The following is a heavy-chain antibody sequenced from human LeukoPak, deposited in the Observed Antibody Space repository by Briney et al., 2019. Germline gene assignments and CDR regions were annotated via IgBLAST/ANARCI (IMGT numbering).Heavy chain of an antibody. D-gene: IGHD3-16*01. Sequence: GRSLRLSCAASGFTISSYGMHWVRQAPGKGLEWVAVISYDGSNKYYADSVKGRFTISRDNSKNTLYLQMNSLRAEDTAVYYCAKGGLHFDYWGQGTLVTVSS. V-gene: IGHV3-30*18. CDR1: GFTISSYG. CDR2: ISYDGSNK. J-gene: IGHJ4*02. CDR3: AKGGLHFDY.